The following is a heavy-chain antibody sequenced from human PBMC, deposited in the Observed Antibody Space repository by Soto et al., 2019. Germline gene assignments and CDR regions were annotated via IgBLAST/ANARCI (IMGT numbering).Heavy chain of an antibody. D-gene: IGHD2-2*01. CDR3: AKAPSYCSSSSCNAYYYYYMDV. CDR2: ISGSGGST. CDR1: GFTFSSYA. J-gene: IGHJ6*03. V-gene: IGHV3-23*01. Sequence: GGSLRLSCAASGFTFSSYAMSWVRQAPGKGLEWVSAISGSGGSTYYADSVKGRFTISRDNSKNTLYLQMNSLRAEDTAVYYCAKAPSYCSSSSCNAYYYYYMDVWGKGTTVTVSS.